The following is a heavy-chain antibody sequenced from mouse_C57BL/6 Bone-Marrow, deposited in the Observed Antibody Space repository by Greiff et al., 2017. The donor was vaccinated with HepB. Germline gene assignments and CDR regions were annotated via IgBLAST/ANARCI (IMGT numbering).Heavy chain of an antibody. CDR3: ARWACLAMDY. CDR2: IDPSDSYT. V-gene: IGHV1-50*01. J-gene: IGHJ4*01. CDR1: GYTFTSYW. Sequence: QVQLQQPGAELVKPGASVKLSCKASGYTFTSYWMQWVKQRPGQGLEWIGEIDPSDSYTNYNQKFKGKATLTVDTSSSTAYMQLSSLTSEDSAVYYCARWACLAMDYWGQGTSVTVSS.